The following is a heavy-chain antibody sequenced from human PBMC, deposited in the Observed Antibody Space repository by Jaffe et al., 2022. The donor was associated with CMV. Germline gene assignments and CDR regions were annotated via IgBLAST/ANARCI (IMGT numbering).Heavy chain of an antibody. D-gene: IGHD3-22*01. Sequence: QLQLQESGPGLVKPSETLSLTCTVSGGSISSSSYYWGWIRQPPGKGLEWIGSIYYSGSTYYNPSLKSRVTISVDTSKNQFSLKLSSVTAADTAVYYCARPLGSSGYSLTPWVAWGQGTLVTVSS. CDR3: ARPLGSSGYSLTPWVA. CDR2: IYYSGST. CDR1: GGSISSSSYY. V-gene: IGHV4-39*01. J-gene: IGHJ5*02.